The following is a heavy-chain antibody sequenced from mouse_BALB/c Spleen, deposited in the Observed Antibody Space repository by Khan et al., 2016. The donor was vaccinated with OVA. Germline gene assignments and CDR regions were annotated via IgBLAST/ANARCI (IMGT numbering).Heavy chain of an antibody. D-gene: IGHD2-10*01. J-gene: IGHJ4*01. V-gene: IGHV9-3-1*01. CDR3: ARPPYFSYVMVY. CDR1: GYTFTNYG. Sequence: QIQLVQSGPELKKPGETVKISCKASGYTFTNYGMNWVKQAPGKGLKWMGWISTYTGEPTYADDFKGRFAFSLETSASTDYLQINNLKNEDTATDFCARPPYFSYVMVYWGQGTSVTVSS. CDR2: ISTYTGEP.